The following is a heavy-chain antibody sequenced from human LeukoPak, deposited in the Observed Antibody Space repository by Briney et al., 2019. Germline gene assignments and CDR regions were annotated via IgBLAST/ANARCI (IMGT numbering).Heavy chain of an antibody. CDR1: GFTFSSYW. CDR3: ASWGEGALDN. D-gene: IGHD1-26*01. V-gene: IGHV3-48*01. CDR2: ISTSTTTI. Sequence: RGSLRLSCAASGFTFSSYWMSWVRQAPGKGLEWISYISTSTTTIYYANSVKGRFTISRDNAKKSLYLQMNSLRVEDTGVYYCASWGEGALDNWGQGTLVTVSS. J-gene: IGHJ4*02.